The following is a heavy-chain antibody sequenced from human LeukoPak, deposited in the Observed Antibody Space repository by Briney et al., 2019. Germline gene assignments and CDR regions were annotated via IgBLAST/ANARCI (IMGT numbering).Heavy chain of an antibody. D-gene: IGHD3-22*01. J-gene: IGHJ4*02. V-gene: IGHV1-69*04. CDR2: IIPILGIA. Sequence: SVKVCCKASGGTFSSYAISWVRQAPGQGLEWMGRIIPILGIANYAQKFQGRVTITADKSTSTAYMELSSLRSEDTAVYYCAREIHYYDSSGYYLDYWGQGTLVTVSS. CDR3: AREIHYYDSSGYYLDY. CDR1: GGTFSSYA.